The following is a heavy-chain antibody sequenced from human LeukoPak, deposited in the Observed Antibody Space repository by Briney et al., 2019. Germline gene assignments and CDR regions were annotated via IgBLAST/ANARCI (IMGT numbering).Heavy chain of an antibody. CDR2: IYTSGST. Sequence: SQTLSLTCTVSGGSISSGSYYWSWIRQPAGKGLEWIVRIYTSGSTNYNPSLKSRVTISVDTSKNQFSLKLSSVTAADTAVYYCARGVSAAGTNWFDPWGQGTLVTVSS. CDR1: GGSISSGSYY. D-gene: IGHD6-13*01. V-gene: IGHV4-61*02. CDR3: ARGVSAAGTNWFDP. J-gene: IGHJ5*02.